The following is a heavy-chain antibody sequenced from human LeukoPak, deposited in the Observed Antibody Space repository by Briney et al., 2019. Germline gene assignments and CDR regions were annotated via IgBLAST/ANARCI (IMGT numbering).Heavy chain of an antibody. Sequence: GGSLRLSCAASGFTFSSNSMNWVRQAPGKGLEWVSAISHTGGSTYYADSVKGRFTVSRDNSKNTLYLQMNSLRAEDTAVYYCAKDRTFLVRVPDDYWGQGTLVTVSS. CDR1: GFTFSSNS. J-gene: IGHJ4*02. CDR2: ISHTGGST. V-gene: IGHV3-23*01. CDR3: AKDRTFLVRVPDDY. D-gene: IGHD3-10*01.